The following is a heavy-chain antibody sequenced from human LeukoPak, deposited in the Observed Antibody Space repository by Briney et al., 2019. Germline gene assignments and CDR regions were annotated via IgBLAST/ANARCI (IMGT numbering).Heavy chain of an antibody. CDR1: GFTFDDYT. V-gene: IGHV3-43*01. J-gene: IGHJ4*02. Sequence: PGGTLRLSCAASGFTFDDYTMHWVGQAPEKGLEWVSLISWDGGSTYYGDSVKGRFTISRDNSKNSLYLQMNSLRTEDTALYYCARGHPYYFDYWGQGTLVTVSS. D-gene: IGHD3-10*01. CDR2: ISWDGGST. CDR3: ARGHPYYFDY.